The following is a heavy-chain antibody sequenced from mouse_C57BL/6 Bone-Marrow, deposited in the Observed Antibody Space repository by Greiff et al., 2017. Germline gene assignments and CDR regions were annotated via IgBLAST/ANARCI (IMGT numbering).Heavy chain of an antibody. Sequence: VQLKESGPGMVKPSQSLSLTCTVTGYSITSGYDWHWIRHFPGNKLEWMGYISYSGSTNYNPSLKSQISITHDTSKNHFFLKLNPVTTEDTATYYCARDRGLRWMDYWGQGTSVTVSS. CDR3: ARDRGLRWMDY. V-gene: IGHV3-1*01. D-gene: IGHD2-4*01. J-gene: IGHJ4*01. CDR1: GYSITSGYD. CDR2: ISYSGST.